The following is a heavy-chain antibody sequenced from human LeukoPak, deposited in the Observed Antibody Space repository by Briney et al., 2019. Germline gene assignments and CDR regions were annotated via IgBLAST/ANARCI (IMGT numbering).Heavy chain of an antibody. CDR2: ISGSGGFT. CDR1: GFTFSSHA. J-gene: IGHJ4*02. CDR3: ARGVYYFDY. V-gene: IGHV3-23*01. D-gene: IGHD2-8*01. Sequence: GGSLRLSCAASGFTFSSHAMSWVRQAPGKGLEWVSVISGSGGFTYYADSVKGRFTISRDNSKNTLYLQMNSLRAEDTAVYYCARGVYYFDYWGQGTLVTVSS.